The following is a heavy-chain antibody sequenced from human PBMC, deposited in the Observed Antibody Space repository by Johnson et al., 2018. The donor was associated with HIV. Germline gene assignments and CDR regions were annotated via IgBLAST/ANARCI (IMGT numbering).Heavy chain of an antibody. D-gene: IGHD3-10*01. CDR2: ISWNSGNT. Sequence: VQLVESGGGLVQPGRSLRLSCAASGFTFDDYAMHWVRQAPGKGLEWVSGISWNSGNTGYADSVKVRFTISRDNAKNSLYLQMNSLRAEDTALYYCARFENTLSNAFDIWGQGTMVTVSS. J-gene: IGHJ3*02. CDR1: GFTFDDYA. V-gene: IGHV3-9*01. CDR3: ARFENTLSNAFDI.